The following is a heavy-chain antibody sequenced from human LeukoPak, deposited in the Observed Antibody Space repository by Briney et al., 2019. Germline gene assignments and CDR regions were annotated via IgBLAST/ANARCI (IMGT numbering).Heavy chain of an antibody. CDR1: GFTFADYA. D-gene: IGHD3-22*01. J-gene: IGHJ4*02. V-gene: IGHV3-9*01. Sequence: PGRSLRLSCAASGFTFADYAMHWVRQAPGKGLEWVSGISWYSGSIGYADSVKGRFTISRDNAKNSLYLQMNSLRAEDTALYYCAKDRRYYDSSGLLDYWGQGTLVTVSS. CDR2: ISWYSGSI. CDR3: AKDRRYYDSSGLLDY.